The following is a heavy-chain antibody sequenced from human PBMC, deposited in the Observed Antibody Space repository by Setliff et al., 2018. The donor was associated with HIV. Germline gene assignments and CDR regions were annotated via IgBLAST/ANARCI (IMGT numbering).Heavy chain of an antibody. V-gene: IGHV4-61*01. CDR1: GGSISSSSYY. Sequence: SETLSLTCTVSGGSISSSSYYWSWIRQPPGKGLEWIGYIYYSGSTNYNPSLKSRVTISVDTSKNQFSLKLSSVTAADTAVYYCARVDGSSDAFDIWGQGTMVTVSS. J-gene: IGHJ3*02. D-gene: IGHD3-10*01. CDR3: ARVDGSSDAFDI. CDR2: IYYSGST.